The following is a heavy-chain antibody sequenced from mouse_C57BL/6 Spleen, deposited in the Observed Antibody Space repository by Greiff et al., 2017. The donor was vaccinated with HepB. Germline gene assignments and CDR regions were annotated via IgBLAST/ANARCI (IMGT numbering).Heavy chain of an antibody. J-gene: IGHJ3*01. CDR1: GYTFTDYY. CDR2: INPYNGGT. V-gene: IGHV1-19*01. CDR3: AREGLRRAWFAY. D-gene: IGHD2-4*01. Sequence: EVQLQQSGPVLVKPGASVKMSCKASGYTFTDYYMNWVKQSHGKSLEWIGVINPYNGGTSYNQKFKGKATLTVDKSSSTACMELNSLTSEDSAVYDCAREGLRRAWFAYWGQGTLVTVSA.